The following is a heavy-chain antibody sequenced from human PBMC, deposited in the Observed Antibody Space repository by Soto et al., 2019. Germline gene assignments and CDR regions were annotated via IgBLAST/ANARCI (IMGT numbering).Heavy chain of an antibody. CDR2: ITASGDVE. D-gene: IGHD5-12*01. CDR1: GFTFSNSV. V-gene: IGHV3-23*01. J-gene: IGHJ5*02. Sequence: EVQLLESGGDLVQPGGSLRLSCAASGFTFSNSVMTWVRQAPGKGLDWVSSITASGDVEAYADSVRARFTISRDNSKNTLSLQMSSLRVDDTAVYYCAKGSSREGYTWGKGTLVTVSS. CDR3: AKGSSREGYT.